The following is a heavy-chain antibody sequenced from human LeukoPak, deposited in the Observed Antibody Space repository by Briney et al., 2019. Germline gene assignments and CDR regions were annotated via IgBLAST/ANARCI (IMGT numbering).Heavy chain of an antibody. Sequence: ASVKVSCKASGYTFSDYYMHWVRQAPGQGLEWMGWINPNSGDTHYAQMFQGRVTMTRDTSINAAHMELRRVRSDDTAVYYCAKSAQYSSAWFTGCFDYWGQGSLVTVSS. CDR1: GYTFSDYY. CDR2: INPNSGDT. D-gene: IGHD4-11*01. V-gene: IGHV1-2*02. J-gene: IGHJ4*02. CDR3: AKSAQYSSAWFTGCFDY.